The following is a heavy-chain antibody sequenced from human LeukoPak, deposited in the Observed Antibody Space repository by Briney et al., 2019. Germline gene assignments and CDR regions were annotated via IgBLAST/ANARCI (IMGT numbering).Heavy chain of an antibody. V-gene: IGHV3-15*01. CDR2: IKSKTDGGTT. CDR1: GFTFSSAW. Sequence: GGSLRLSCVASGFTFSSAWMNWVRQAPGRGVEWVGRIKSKTDGGTTDYPAPVNGRFTISRHHSKTTLYLHINSLQTEATAVYYCTTDQVVRGVTNDYWGQGTLVTVSS. J-gene: IGHJ4*02. CDR3: TTDQVVRGVTNDY. D-gene: IGHD3-10*01.